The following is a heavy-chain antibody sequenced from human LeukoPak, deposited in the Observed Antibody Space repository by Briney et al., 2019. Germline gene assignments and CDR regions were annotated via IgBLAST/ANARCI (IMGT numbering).Heavy chain of an antibody. CDR2: FDPEDGET. CDR3: AAGKPSGDYIDY. Sequence: ASVKVSCKVSGYTLTELSMHWVRQAPGKGLEWIGGFDPEDGETIYAQKFQGRVTMTEDTSTDTAYMELSSLRSEDTAVYYCAAGKPSGDYIDYWGQGTLVTVSS. V-gene: IGHV1-24*01. J-gene: IGHJ4*02. CDR1: GYTLTELS. D-gene: IGHD4-17*01.